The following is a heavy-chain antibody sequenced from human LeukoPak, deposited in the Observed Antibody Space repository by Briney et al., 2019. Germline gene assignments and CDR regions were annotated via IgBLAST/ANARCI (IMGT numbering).Heavy chain of an antibody. CDR3: ARDRRKLVGATVPDY. CDR1: GYTFTSYY. V-gene: IGHV1-46*01. CDR2: INPSGGST. J-gene: IGHJ4*02. D-gene: IGHD1-26*01. Sequence: ASVKVSCKASGYTFTSYYMHWVRQAPGQGLEWMGIINPSGGSTSYAQKFQGRVTMTRDMSTSTVYMGLSSLRSEDTAVYYCARDRRKLVGATVPDYWGQGTLVTVSS.